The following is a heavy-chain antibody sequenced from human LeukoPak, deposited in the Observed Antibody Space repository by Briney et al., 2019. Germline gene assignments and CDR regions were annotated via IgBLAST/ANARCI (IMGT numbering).Heavy chain of an antibody. J-gene: IGHJ6*03. V-gene: IGHV1-2*02. CDR3: ARDSRCSEPLGYMDV. D-gene: IGHD3-10*02. Sequence: ASVKVSCKASGYTFTSYYMHWVRQAPGQGLEWMGWINPNSGGTNYAQKFQGRVTMTRDTSISTAYMELSRLRSDDTAVYYCARDSRCSEPLGYMDVWGKGTTVTVSS. CDR2: INPNSGGT. CDR1: GYTFTSYY.